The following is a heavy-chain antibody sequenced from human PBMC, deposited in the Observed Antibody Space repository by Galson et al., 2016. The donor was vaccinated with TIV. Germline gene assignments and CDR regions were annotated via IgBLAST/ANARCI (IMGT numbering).Heavy chain of an antibody. J-gene: IGHJ6*02. CDR1: EITVSRNY. V-gene: IGHV3-66*02. CDR2: IYSAGDT. Sequence: SLRLSCAASEITVSRNYMSWVRQAPGGGLEWVSTIYSAGDTYYADPVKGRFTISRDNSKNTLYLQMSGLRTEDTAVYYCARDRFFDASGYYYYYYGMDVWGQGTTVTVSS. CDR3: ARDRFFDASGYYYYYYGMDV. D-gene: IGHD3-22*01.